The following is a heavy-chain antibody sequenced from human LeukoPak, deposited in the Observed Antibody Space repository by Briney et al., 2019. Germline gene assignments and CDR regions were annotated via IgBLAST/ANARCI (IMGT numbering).Heavy chain of an antibody. CDR1: GFTFSSYV. Sequence: PGGSLRLSCAASGFTFSSYVMSWVRQAPGKGLEWVSAISGSGGSTYYADSVKGRFTISRDNSKNTLYLQMNSLRAEDTAVYYCAKDRQYYYDSSGSKGYYFDYWGQGTLVTVSS. D-gene: IGHD3-22*01. V-gene: IGHV3-23*01. J-gene: IGHJ4*02. CDR2: ISGSGGST. CDR3: AKDRQYYYDSSGSKGYYFDY.